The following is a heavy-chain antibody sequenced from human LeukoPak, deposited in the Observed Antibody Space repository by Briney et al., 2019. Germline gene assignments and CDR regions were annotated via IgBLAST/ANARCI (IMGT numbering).Heavy chain of an antibody. CDR1: RFTFSSYA. CDR2: ISYDGSNK. Sequence: PGGSLRLSCAASRFTFSSYAMHWVRQAPGKGLEGVAVISYDGSNKYYADSVKGRFTISRDNSKNTLYLQMNSLRAEDTAAYYCGSGYCSGGSCYSISVFDYWGQGTLVTVSS. J-gene: IGHJ4*02. D-gene: IGHD2-15*01. V-gene: IGHV3-30-3*01. CDR3: GSGYCSGGSCYSISVFDY.